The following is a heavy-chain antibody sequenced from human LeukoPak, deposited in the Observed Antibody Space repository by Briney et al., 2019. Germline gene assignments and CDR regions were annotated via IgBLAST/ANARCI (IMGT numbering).Heavy chain of an antibody. D-gene: IGHD3-10*01. CDR2: IYYSGRT. CDR1: GDSISSSGYY. V-gene: IGHV4-39*01. J-gene: IGHJ4*02. Sequence: PSETLSLTCTVSGDSISSSGYYWGWIRQPPGKGLEWIASIYYSGRTYYNPSLKSRITISVDSFKNQFSLRLSSVTAADTAVYYCARRKYYTIENWGQGTLVTVSS. CDR3: ARRKYYTIEN.